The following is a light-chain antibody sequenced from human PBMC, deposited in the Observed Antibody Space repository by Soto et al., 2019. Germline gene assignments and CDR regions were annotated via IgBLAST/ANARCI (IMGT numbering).Light chain of an antibody. Sequence: EIVMTQSPATLPVSPGQRASLSYGASQSISSSFLAWYQQKPGQAPRLXIYGASSRAAGIPDRFSGTGSETEFTLTISRLEPEDFEVYYCQQYDNSPITFGQGTRLEIK. V-gene: IGKV3-20*01. CDR3: QQYDNSPIT. J-gene: IGKJ5*01. CDR1: QSISSSF. CDR2: GAS.